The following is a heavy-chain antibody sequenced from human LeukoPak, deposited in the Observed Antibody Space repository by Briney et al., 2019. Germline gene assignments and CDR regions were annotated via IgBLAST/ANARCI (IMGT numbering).Heavy chain of an antibody. V-gene: IGHV3-21*01. J-gene: IGHJ4*02. Sequence: GGSLRLSCAASVTFSNAWMNWVRQAPGKGLEWVSSISSSSSYIYYADSVKGRFTISRDNAKNSLYLQMNSLRAEDTAVYYCARARASYNPFDYWGQGTLVTVSS. CDR2: ISSSSSYI. CDR1: VTFSNAW. D-gene: IGHD5-24*01. CDR3: ARARASYNPFDY.